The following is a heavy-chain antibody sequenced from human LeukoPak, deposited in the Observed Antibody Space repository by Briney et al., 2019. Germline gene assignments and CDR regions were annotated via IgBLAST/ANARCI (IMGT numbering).Heavy chain of an antibody. CDR2: LYYSGST. CDR1: GGSISSYY. CDR3: ARQVPDNHYYYCYGMDV. J-gene: IGHJ6*02. D-gene: IGHD1-14*01. V-gene: IGHV4-59*08. Sequence: PSETLSLTCTVSGGSISSYYWSWIRQPPGKGLEWIGYLYYSGSTNYNPSLKSRVTISVDTSKNQFSLKLSSVTAADTAVYYCARQVPDNHYYYCYGMDVWGQGTTVTVSS.